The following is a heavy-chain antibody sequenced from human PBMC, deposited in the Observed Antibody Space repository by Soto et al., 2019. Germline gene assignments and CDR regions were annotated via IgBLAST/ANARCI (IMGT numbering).Heavy chain of an antibody. CDR2: ISHDGSNK. D-gene: IGHD5-18*01. J-gene: IGHJ4*02. Sequence: QVHLVESGGGVVQPGRSLRLSCAASGFTFNTYPMHWVRQAPGKGLEWVALISHDGSNKYYADSVKGRFTISRDNSKNTLYLQMNSLRPEDTAVYYCARWNVQHDSYGYFWGQGTLVTVSS. CDR3: ARWNVQHDSYGYF. V-gene: IGHV3-30-3*01. CDR1: GFTFNTYP.